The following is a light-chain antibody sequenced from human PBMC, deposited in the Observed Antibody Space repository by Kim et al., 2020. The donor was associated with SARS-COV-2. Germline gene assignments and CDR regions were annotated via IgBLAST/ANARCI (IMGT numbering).Light chain of an antibody. J-gene: IGKJ4*01. CDR3: QHYET. V-gene: IGKV1-33*01. CDR1: RDIDTY. CDR2: DAF. Sequence: QMTQSPPSLYASVGDRVTINCQASRDIDTYLNWYQQKPGKAPKLLIYDAFTLERRVPSRFSGYKSGRHFSLTISSLQPEDVATYYCQHYETFGGGTKVDIK.